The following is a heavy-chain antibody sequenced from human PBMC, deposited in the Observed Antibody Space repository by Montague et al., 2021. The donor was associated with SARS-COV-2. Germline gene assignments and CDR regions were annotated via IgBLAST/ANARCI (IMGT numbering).Heavy chain of an antibody. J-gene: IGHJ4*02. CDR3: ARRPTSSITIFGVAQLRGGFDF. D-gene: IGHD3-3*01. V-gene: IGHV4-39*01. CDR2: IHYSGST. Sequence: SETLSLTCTVSGVSISSSSYYCGWLRPPPGKGLEWIGSIHYSGSTYYTPSLKSRAIIFEDTSKNQFSMKMSFVTAEDTAVYYRARRPTSSITIFGVAQLRGGFDFWGQGTLVTVSS. CDR1: GVSISSSSYY.